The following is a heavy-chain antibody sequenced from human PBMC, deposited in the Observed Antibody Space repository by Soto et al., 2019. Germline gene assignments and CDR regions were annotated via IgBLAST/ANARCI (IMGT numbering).Heavy chain of an antibody. Sequence: VKVSCKASGGTLSRNAISWVRQAPGQGLEWMGGIIPIFGTANYAQKFQGRVTITGDTSTSTAYMELSSLRSEDTAVYYCAGPSMVRGIYGMDVWGQGTTVTVSS. CDR2: IIPIFGTA. CDR3: AGPSMVRGIYGMDV. J-gene: IGHJ6*02. CDR1: GGTLSRNA. D-gene: IGHD3-10*01. V-gene: IGHV1-69*06.